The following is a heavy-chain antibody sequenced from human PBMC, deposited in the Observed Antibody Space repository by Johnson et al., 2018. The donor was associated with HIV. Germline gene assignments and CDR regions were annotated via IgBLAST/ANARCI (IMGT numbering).Heavy chain of an antibody. J-gene: IGHJ3*02. CDR3: ARDKLNWGIGASDI. V-gene: IGHV3-30*04. CDR1: GFTFSSYA. D-gene: IGHD3-16*01. CDR2: ISYDGSNK. Sequence: QVQLVESGGGVVQPGRSLRLSCAASGFTFSSYAMHWVRQAPGKGLEWVAVISYDGSNKYYADSVKGRFTISRDNAKNSLYLQMNSLRDDDTALYYCARDKLNWGIGASDIWGQGTMVTVSS.